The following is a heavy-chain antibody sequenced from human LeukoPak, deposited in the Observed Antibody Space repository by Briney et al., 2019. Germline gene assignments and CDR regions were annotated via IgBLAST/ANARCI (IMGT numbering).Heavy chain of an antibody. J-gene: IGHJ4*02. D-gene: IGHD1-14*01. CDR3: ASDIGSQSPELGLDY. V-gene: IGHV1-2*02. CDR2: INPNSGDT. CDR1: GYTFTGYS. Sequence: ASVKVSCKASGYTFTGYSMRWVRQAPGQGLEWLGWINPNSGDTNYAQKFQGRVTMTRDTSISTAYMEMSRLTSDDTAMYYCASDIGSQSPELGLDYWGQGTLVTVSS.